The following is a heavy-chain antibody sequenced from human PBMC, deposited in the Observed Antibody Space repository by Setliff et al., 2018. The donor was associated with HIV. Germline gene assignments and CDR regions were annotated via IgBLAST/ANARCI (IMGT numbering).Heavy chain of an antibody. J-gene: IGHJ4*02. Sequence: GGSLRLSCAASTFTFRSYAFNWVRQAPGKGLEWVSSISSAGNPVYADSVKGRFTVSRDNSNNAVYLQMTSLRAEDTAIYYCATPPTAVTTRYFASWGQGTLVTVSS. V-gene: IGHV3-23*01. CDR2: ISSAGNP. D-gene: IGHD4-17*01. CDR1: TFTFRSYA. CDR3: ATPPTAVTTRYFAS.